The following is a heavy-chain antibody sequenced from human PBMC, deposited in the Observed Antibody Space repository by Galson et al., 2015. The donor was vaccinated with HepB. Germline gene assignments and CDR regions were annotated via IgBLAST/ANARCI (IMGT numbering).Heavy chain of an antibody. Sequence: SLRLSCAASGFTFSSYGMHWVRQAPGKGLEWVAVISYDGSNKYYADSVKGRFTISRDNSKNTLYLQMNSLRAEDTAVYYCAKDQAVTYYYGMDVWGQGTTVTVSS. D-gene: IGHD4-17*01. CDR2: ISYDGSNK. J-gene: IGHJ6*02. CDR3: AKDQAVTYYYGMDV. CDR1: GFTFSSYG. V-gene: IGHV3-30*18.